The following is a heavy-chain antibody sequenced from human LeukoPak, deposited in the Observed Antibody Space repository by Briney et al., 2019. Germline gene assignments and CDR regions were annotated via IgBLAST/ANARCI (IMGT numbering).Heavy chain of an antibody. V-gene: IGHV1-46*01. CDR3: ARVFTPGRFDY. CDR1: GYSFTSYY. CDR2: INPSGGSA. J-gene: IGHJ4*02. Sequence: ASVKVSCKASGYSFTSYYMHWERQAPGQGLEWMGIINPSGGSASYAQKFQGRVTMTSDTSTSTVYMEVSSLRSEDTAVYYCARVFTPGRFDYWGQGTLVTVSS.